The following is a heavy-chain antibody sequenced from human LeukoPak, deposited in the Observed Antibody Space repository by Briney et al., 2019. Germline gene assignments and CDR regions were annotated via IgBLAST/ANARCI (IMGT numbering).Heavy chain of an antibody. V-gene: IGHV4-38-2*01. J-gene: IGHJ5*02. D-gene: IGHD3-3*01. CDR1: GYSISSGYY. Sequence: SETLSLTCAVSGYSISSGYYWGWIRQPPGKGLEWIGSIYHSGSTYYNPSLKSRVTISVDTSKNQSSLKLSSVTAADTAVYYCARGNTIFGVVIFPSGFDPWGQGTPVTVSS. CDR2: IYHSGST. CDR3: ARGNTIFGVVIFPSGFDP.